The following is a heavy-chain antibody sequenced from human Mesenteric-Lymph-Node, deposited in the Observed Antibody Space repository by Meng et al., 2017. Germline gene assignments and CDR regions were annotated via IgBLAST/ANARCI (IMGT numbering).Heavy chain of an antibody. CDR2: IYHSGST. D-gene: IGHD6-19*01. CDR3: ASFPPPGKQWLVTDY. CDR1: GGSISSSNW. J-gene: IGHJ4*02. Sequence: QWKWQGSGQGLVSPSGTLSLTCAVSGGSISSSNWWSWVRQPPGKGLEWIGEIYHSGSTNYNPSLKSRVTISVDKSKNQFSLKLSSVTAADTAVYYCASFPPPGKQWLVTDYWGQGTLVTVSS. V-gene: IGHV4-4*02.